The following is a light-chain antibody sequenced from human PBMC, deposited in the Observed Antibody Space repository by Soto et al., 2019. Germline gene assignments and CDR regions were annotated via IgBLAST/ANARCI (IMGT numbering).Light chain of an antibody. Sequence: QSVLTQPPSASGTPGQGVTISCSGSTSNIGSNYVYWYQQLPGTAPKLLIYRNSQRPSGVPDRFSGSKSGTSASLAISGLRSDDGADYFCATWDDSLNGFYVFGTGTKVTVL. J-gene: IGLJ1*01. V-gene: IGLV1-47*01. CDR3: ATWDDSLNGFYV. CDR2: RNS. CDR1: TSNIGSNY.